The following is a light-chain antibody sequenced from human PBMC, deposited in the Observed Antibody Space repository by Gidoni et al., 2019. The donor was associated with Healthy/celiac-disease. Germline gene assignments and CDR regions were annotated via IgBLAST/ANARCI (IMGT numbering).Light chain of an antibody. CDR1: QSISSW. V-gene: IGKV1-5*03. CDR3: QQYNSYSGT. Sequence: DIQMTQSPSTLSASVGDRVTITCRASQSISSWLAWYQQKPGKAPKLLIYKASSLESGVPSRFSGSGSGTEFTLTISSLQPDDFATYYCQQYNSYSGTFGVGTKV. CDR2: KAS. J-gene: IGKJ4*01.